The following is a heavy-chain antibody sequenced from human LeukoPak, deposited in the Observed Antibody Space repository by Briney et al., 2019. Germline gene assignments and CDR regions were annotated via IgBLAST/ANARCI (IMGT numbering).Heavy chain of an antibody. CDR3: ARDSSCSSTSCYEDYYYYMDV. Sequence: GGSLRLSCAASGFTFSSYSMNWVRQAPGKGLEWVSSISSSSSYIYYADSVKGRFTISRDNAKNSLYLQMNSLRAEDTAVYYCARDSSCSSTSCYEDYYYYMDVWGKGTTVTVS. CDR1: GFTFSSYS. D-gene: IGHD2-2*01. CDR2: ISSSSSYI. J-gene: IGHJ6*03. V-gene: IGHV3-21*01.